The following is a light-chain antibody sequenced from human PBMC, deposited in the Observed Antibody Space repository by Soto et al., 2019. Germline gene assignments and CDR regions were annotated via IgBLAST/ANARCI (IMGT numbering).Light chain of an antibody. CDR2: DAS. CDR1: QSMNNR. V-gene: IGKV1-5*01. J-gene: IGKJ1*01. CDR3: QRYNSFSQT. Sequence: IQMTQSPSTLSASVGDRVTITCRASQSMNNRLAWYQQKPGKAPKGLIYDASSLLRAIPSRFSGSGSGTDFTLTIDSLQPDDGATYYCQRYNSFSQTFGQGTKVEI.